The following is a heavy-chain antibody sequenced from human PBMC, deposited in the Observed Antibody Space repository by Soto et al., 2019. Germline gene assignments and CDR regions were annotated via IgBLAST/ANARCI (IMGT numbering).Heavy chain of an antibody. CDR2: ISSSSSTI. V-gene: IGHV3-48*01. Sequence: GGSLRLSCAASGFTFSSYNMNWVRQAPGKGLEWVSYISSSSSTIYYADSVKGRFTISRDNAKNSLYLQMNSLRAEDTAVYYCARDRSSSSLSYYYYMDVWGKGTTVTVSS. CDR3: ARDRSSSSLSYYYYMDV. J-gene: IGHJ6*03. CDR1: GFTFSSYN. D-gene: IGHD6-6*01.